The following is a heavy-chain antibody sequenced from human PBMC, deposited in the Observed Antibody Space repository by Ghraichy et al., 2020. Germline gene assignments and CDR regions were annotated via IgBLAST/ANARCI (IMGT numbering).Heavy chain of an antibody. D-gene: IGHD5-12*01. CDR3: TTIGVDIVATMSFDS. Sequence: GLIKSKTNGGTTDSAAPVKGRFTISRDYSKHTLYLQMNSLKTEDTAVYYCTTIGVDIVATMSFDSWGQG. J-gene: IGHJ4*02. CDR2: IKSKTNGGTT. V-gene: IGHV3-15*01.